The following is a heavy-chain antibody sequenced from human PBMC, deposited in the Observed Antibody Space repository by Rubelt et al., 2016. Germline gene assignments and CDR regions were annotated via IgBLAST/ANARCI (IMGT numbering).Heavy chain of an antibody. CDR1: GGTFSSYA. J-gene: IGHJ5*02. Sequence: QVQLVQSGAEVKKPGSSVKVSCKASGGTFSSYAISWVRQAPGQGLEWMGRIIPILGLANYAQKFLGRGTITADKSTSTAYMELSSLRSEDTAVYYCARSPRYDFEDNWFDPWGQGTLVTVSS. CDR2: IIPILGLA. CDR3: ARSPRYDFEDNWFDP. V-gene: IGHV1-69*04. D-gene: IGHD3-3*01.